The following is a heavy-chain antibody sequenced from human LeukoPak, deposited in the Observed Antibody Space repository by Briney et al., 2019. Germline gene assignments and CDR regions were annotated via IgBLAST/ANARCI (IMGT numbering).Heavy chain of an antibody. D-gene: IGHD4-17*01. Sequence: GGSLRLSCAASGFTFSSYGMHWVRQAPGKGLEWVAFIRYDGSNKYYADSVKGRFTISRDNSKNTLYLQMSSLRAEDTAVYYCAKDYPTTAGTFDYWGQGTLVTVSS. CDR3: AKDYPTTAGTFDY. V-gene: IGHV3-30*02. CDR1: GFTFSSYG. J-gene: IGHJ4*02. CDR2: IRYDGSNK.